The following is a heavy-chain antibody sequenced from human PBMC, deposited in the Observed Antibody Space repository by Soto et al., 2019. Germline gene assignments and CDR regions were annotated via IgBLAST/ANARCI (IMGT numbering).Heavy chain of an antibody. CDR1: GFTFSSYA. CDR2: ITYDGSDK. V-gene: IGHV3-30-3*01. D-gene: IGHD2-15*01. J-gene: IGHJ5*02. Sequence: HPVGSLRLSCAASGFTFSSYAMHWVRQAPVRGLEWVAVITYDGSDKFYADSVKGRFTISRDNSKNTLYLQMNSLRPDDTAVYYCARATAPGGLSWLDPWCQGTRVTVSS. CDR3: ARATAPGGLSWLDP.